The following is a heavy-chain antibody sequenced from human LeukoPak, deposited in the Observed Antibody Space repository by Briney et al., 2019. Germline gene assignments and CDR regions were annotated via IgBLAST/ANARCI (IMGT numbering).Heavy chain of an antibody. Sequence: ASVKVSCKASGYTFTGYYMHWVRQAPGQGLEWMGWINLNGGGTKYAQNFHRRVTMTRDTSISTACMELSSLRSDDTAVYYCARAHYYYDSRSHKGGFDYWGQGTLVTVSS. V-gene: IGHV1-2*02. D-gene: IGHD3-10*01. CDR1: GYTFTGYY. CDR2: INLNGGGT. J-gene: IGHJ4*02. CDR3: ARAHYYYDSRSHKGGFDY.